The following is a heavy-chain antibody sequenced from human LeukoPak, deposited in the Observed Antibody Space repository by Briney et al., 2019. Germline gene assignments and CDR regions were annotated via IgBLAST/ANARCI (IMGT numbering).Heavy chain of an antibody. CDR3: ARDALGSADWSRSFNNYYYYYMDV. V-gene: IGHV3-21*01. D-gene: IGHD3-9*01. J-gene: IGHJ6*03. Sequence: PGGSLRLSCAASGFTFNSYFMDWVRQAPGKGLEWVSSISPSSSLIYYADSVKGRFTISRDTAKGSLYLQMNGLRAEDTAVYYCARDALGSADWSRSFNNYYYYYMDVWGKGTTVTVSS. CDR2: ISPSSSLI. CDR1: GFTFNSYF.